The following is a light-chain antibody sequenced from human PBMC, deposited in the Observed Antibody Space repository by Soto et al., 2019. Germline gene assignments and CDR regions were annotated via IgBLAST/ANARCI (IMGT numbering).Light chain of an antibody. CDR3: QQFDNLPLT. CDR1: QDITNY. V-gene: IGKV1-33*01. Sequence: DIQMTQSPSSLSASVGDRVTITCQASQDITNYLNWYQQKPGKAPKFLIYDASNLETGVPSRFSGSGSGTDFTFTISSLQPEDVATYYFQQFDNLPLTFGQGTRLEI. J-gene: IGKJ5*01. CDR2: DAS.